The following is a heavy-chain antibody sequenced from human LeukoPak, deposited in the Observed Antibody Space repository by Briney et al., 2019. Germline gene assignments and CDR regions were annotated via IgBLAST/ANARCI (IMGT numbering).Heavy chain of an antibody. V-gene: IGHV3-64D*06. CDR3: VKGTSITMVRGVTFDY. CDR2: ISSNGGST. D-gene: IGHD3-10*01. Sequence: PGGSLRLSCSASGFTFSSYAMHWVRQAPGKGPEYVSAISSNGGSTYYADSVKGRFTISRDNSKNTLYLQMSSLRAEDTAVYYCVKGTSITMVRGVTFDYWGQGTLVTVSS. CDR1: GFTFSSYA. J-gene: IGHJ4*02.